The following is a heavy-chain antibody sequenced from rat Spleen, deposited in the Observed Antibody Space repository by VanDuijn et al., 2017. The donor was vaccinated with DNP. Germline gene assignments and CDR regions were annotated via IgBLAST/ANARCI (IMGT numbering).Heavy chain of an antibody. V-gene: IGHV3-1*01. CDR2: ISYSGST. Sequence: EVQLQESGPGLVKPSQSLSLTCSVTGYSITSNYWGWIRKFPGNKMEWIGHISYSGSTSYNPSLKSRISITRDTSKNQFFLQLNSVTTEDTATYYCARWYLLLRFDFWGPGTMVTVSS. CDR3: ARWYLLLRFDF. J-gene: IGHJ1*01. D-gene: IGHD1-12*02. CDR1: GYSITSNY.